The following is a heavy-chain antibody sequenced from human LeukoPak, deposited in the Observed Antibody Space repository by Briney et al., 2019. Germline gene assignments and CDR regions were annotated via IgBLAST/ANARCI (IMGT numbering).Heavy chain of an antibody. CDR3: ARGFGGD. V-gene: IGHV3-21*01. D-gene: IGHD3-16*01. J-gene: IGHJ4*02. CDR2: ISSSSSYI. Sequence: PGGSLRLSCAAAGFTFSRYWMSWVRQAPGKGLEWVSSISSSSSYIYYADSVKGRFTISRDNAKNSLYLQMNSLRAEDTAVYYCARGFGGDWGQGTLVTVSS. CDR1: GFTFSRYW.